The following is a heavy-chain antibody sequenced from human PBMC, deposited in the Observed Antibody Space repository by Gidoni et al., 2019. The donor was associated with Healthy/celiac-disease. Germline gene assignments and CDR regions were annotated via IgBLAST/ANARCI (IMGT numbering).Heavy chain of an antibody. V-gene: IGHV3-30*01. J-gene: IGHJ4*02. D-gene: IGHD1-26*01. CDR3: ARGGYYPFDY. Sequence: GYTGSSYAMHWVRQAPGKGLEWVAVISYDGSNKYYADSVKGRFTISSDNSKNTLYLQMNSLRAEDTAVYYCARGGYYPFDYWGQGTLVTVSS. CDR2: ISYDGSNK. CDR1: GYTGSSYA.